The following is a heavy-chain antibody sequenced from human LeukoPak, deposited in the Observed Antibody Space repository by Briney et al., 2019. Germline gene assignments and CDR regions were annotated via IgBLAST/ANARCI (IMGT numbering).Heavy chain of an antibody. Sequence: GESLKISCKGSGYSFTSYWIGWVRQLPGKGLEWIGIIYPGDSDTRYSPSFQGQVTISADKSISTAYLQWSSLKASDTAMYYCARHPYCSGGSCYSDYWGQGTLVTVSS. CDR2: IYPGDSDT. V-gene: IGHV5-51*01. CDR3: ARHPYCSGGSCYSDY. D-gene: IGHD2-15*01. J-gene: IGHJ4*02. CDR1: GYSFTSYW.